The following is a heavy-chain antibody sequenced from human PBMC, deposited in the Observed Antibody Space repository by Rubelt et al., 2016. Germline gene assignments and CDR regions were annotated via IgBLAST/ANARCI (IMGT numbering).Heavy chain of an antibody. Sequence: EAQLLESGGGLVQPGESVRLSCAASGFTFSSYAMSWVRQAPGKGLEWVSRINYGGPKIVDADFVAGRFTISRDNAKNLVFLQMNSLGVEGTGIYYCVREGTGKLFDSWGPGTLVTVSS. CDR1: GFTFSSYA. CDR2: INYGGPKI. V-gene: IGHV3-23*01. CDR3: VREGTGKLFDS. J-gene: IGHJ5*01. D-gene: IGHD1-14*01.